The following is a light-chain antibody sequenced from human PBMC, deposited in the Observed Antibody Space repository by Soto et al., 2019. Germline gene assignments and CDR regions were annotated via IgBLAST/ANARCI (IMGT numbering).Light chain of an antibody. CDR1: QTVRNNY. J-gene: IGKJ1*01. CDR3: HHFGSSPET. Sequence: VLTQSPGTLSLSPGERATLSCRASQTVRNNYLAWYQQKPGQAPRLLIYDASSRATGIPDRFSGGGSGTDFTLTISTLEPDDFAVYYCHHFGSSPETFGQGTKVDIK. CDR2: DAS. V-gene: IGKV3-20*01.